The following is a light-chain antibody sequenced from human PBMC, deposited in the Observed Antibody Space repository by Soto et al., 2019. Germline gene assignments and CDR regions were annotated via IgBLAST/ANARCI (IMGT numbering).Light chain of an antibody. J-gene: IGLJ2*01. CDR3: AAWDHSLSGRV. CDR2: RNN. Sequence: QSVLTQPPSASGTPGQRVTISCSGSSSNIGSNYVYWYQQLPGTAPKLLIYRNNQRPSGVPDRFSGSKSGTSASLAISGLXXXXXXXYYCAAWDHSLSGRVFGGGTKLTVL. V-gene: IGLV1-47*01. CDR1: SSNIGSNY.